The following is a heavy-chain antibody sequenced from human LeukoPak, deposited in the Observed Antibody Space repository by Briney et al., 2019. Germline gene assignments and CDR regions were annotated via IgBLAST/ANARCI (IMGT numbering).Heavy chain of an antibody. D-gene: IGHD1-26*01. CDR2: ISSDGSNT. J-gene: IGHJ4*02. Sequence: PGGSLRLSCAASGITFSRSWMHWVRQAPGKGLVWVSRISSDGSNTIYAESVKGRFTISRDNAKNTLYLQMNSLRVEDTAVYYCARDQSVTGPTTVEYLGQGTLVTVSS. CDR3: ARDQSVTGPTTVEY. CDR1: GITFSRSW. V-gene: IGHV3-74*01.